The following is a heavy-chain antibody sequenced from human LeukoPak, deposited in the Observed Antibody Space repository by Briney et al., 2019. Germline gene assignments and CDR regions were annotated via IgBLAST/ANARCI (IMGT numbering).Heavy chain of an antibody. CDR1: NGSISSRNHY. J-gene: IGHJ4*02. CDR3: VRLYYYGSGTLMYYFDY. V-gene: IGHV4-39*01. CDR2: VYYLGTT. D-gene: IGHD3-10*01. Sequence: SETLSLTCTVSNGSISSRNHYWGWIRQPPGKGLEWIGNVYYLGTTYYNPSLQNRVTISVDTSKNHFSLRLSSVTAADTAVYYCVRLYYYGSGTLMYYFDYWGQGTLVTVSS.